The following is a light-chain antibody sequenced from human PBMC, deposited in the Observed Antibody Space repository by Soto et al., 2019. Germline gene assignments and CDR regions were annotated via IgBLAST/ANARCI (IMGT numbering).Light chain of an antibody. V-gene: IGLV2-8*01. CDR3: KSYTGINNWV. CDR2: EVN. Sequence: QSALTQPPSASGSPGQSVTISCTGTSSDVGGYNYVSWYQQHPGKAPKVMFYEVNKRPSGVPDRFSGSKSGNTASLTISGLQAEDEADYYCKSYTGINNWVFGRGTKLTVL. J-gene: IGLJ3*02. CDR1: SSDVGGYNY.